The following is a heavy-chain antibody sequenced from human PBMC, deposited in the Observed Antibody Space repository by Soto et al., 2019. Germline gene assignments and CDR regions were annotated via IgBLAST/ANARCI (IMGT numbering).Heavy chain of an antibody. J-gene: IGHJ4*02. CDR2: IYHDGNT. CDR3: AKLDGGGY. CDR1: GGSISSNNW. D-gene: IGHD1-1*01. Sequence: QVQLQESGPGLVTPSGTLSLTCAVSGGSISSNNWWSWVRQPPGKGLEWIREIYHDGNTHYNPSLKSRVTISVDKSKNHFALILSSLTAADTAVYYCAKLDGGGYWGQGTLVTVSS. V-gene: IGHV4-4*02.